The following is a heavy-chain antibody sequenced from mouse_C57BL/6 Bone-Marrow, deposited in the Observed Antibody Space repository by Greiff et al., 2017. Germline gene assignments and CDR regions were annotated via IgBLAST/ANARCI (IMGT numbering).Heavy chain of an antibody. CDR2: ISPGSGST. V-gene: IGHV1-55*01. CDR1: GYTFTSYW. CDR3: ARPYYSNYWYFDV. J-gene: IGHJ1*03. Sequence: QVQLQQPGAELVKPGASVKMSCKASGYTFTSYWITWVKQRPGQGLEWIGDISPGSGSTNYTEKFKSKATLTVDTSASTAYMQRSSLTSEDSAVYDCARPYYSNYWYFDVWGTGTTVTVAS. D-gene: IGHD2-5*01.